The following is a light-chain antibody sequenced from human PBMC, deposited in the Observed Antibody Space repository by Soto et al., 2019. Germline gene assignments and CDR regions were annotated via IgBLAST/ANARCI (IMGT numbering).Light chain of an antibody. Sequence: DIQMTQSPSSLSASVGDRVTITCRASQDINNYLGWFQQRPGKAHKSLIYAASRLHSGVPSRFSGSESGTDFTLTISVLQPEDFATYYCQPYSSYPRTFGQGTKVEIK. CDR3: QPYSSYPRT. CDR1: QDINNY. V-gene: IGKV1-16*01. CDR2: AAS. J-gene: IGKJ1*01.